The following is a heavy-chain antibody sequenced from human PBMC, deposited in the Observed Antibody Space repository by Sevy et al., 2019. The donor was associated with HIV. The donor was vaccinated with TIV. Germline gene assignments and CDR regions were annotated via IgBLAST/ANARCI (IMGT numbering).Heavy chain of an antibody. Sequence: GGSLRLSCAASGFTFSPDWMTWVRQAPGKELEWVANIRPDGSDKYYVDSVKGRFTISRDNAKNSLYLQMNSLRADDTAMCYCARGVGLDCWGQGALVTVSS. V-gene: IGHV3-7*01. CDR2: IRPDGSDK. CDR3: ARGVGLDC. J-gene: IGHJ4*02. CDR1: GFTFSPDW. D-gene: IGHD1-26*01.